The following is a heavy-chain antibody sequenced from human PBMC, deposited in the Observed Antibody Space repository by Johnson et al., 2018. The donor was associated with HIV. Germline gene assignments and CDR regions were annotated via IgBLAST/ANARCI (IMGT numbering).Heavy chain of an antibody. J-gene: IGHJ3*02. Sequence: VPLVESGGGLIQPGGSLRLSCAASGFTVSSNYMGWLRQAPGKGLAWVSVLYSGGSPYYADSVKGSFILSGDTFKNTLYLQMNSLRAEDTAVYYCARDGNAGYCTNGVCYNDAFDIWGQGIMVTVSS. D-gene: IGHD2-8*01. CDR1: GFTVSSNY. CDR3: ARDGNAGYCTNGVCYNDAFDI. CDR2: LYSGGSP. V-gene: IGHV3-66*01.